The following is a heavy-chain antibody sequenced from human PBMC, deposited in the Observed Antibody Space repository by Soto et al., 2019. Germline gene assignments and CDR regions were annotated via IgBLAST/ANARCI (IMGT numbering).Heavy chain of an antibody. J-gene: IGHJ4*02. Sequence: QVQLQESGPGLVKASETLSLTCTVSGGSMSGYYWTWIRQPPGKGLEWIGYIYHSGTTNYNPSLKSRVTMSVDTSKNQFSLKLNSATAADMAVYYCARGSGWYNYWGRGILVTVSS. CDR1: GGSMSGYY. D-gene: IGHD6-19*01. CDR2: IYHSGTT. V-gene: IGHV4-59*01. CDR3: ARGSGWYNY.